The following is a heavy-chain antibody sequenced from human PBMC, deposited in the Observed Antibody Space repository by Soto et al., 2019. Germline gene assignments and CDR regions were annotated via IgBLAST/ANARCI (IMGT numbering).Heavy chain of an antibody. D-gene: IGHD1-26*01. CDR1: GFTFANFE. V-gene: IGHV3-48*03. Sequence: EVRLVESGGALVQPGGSLRLSCATSGFTFANFEFSWVRQPPGKGLEWISYITTTGNNIFYADSVRGRFTISRDNADNSLYLQLNNLRTDDTAIYYCLRDPHRWGPEDWLDPWGRGTLVTVSS. J-gene: IGHJ5*02. CDR3: LRDPHRWGPEDWLDP. CDR2: ITTTGNNI.